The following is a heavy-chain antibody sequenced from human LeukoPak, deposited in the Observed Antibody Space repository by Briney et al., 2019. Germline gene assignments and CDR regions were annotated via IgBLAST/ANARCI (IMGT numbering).Heavy chain of an antibody. CDR3: ARRSGSGSLFDP. CDR1: GFTFSSSW. V-gene: IGHV3-7*01. CDR2: IKQDGSEK. Sequence: GGSLRLSCAASGFTFSSSWMSWVRQAPGKGLEWVANIKQDGSEKYYVDSVKGRFTISRDNARNSLYLQMNSLRAEDTAVYYCARRSGSGSLFDPWGQGTLVTVSS. J-gene: IGHJ5*02. D-gene: IGHD3-10*01.